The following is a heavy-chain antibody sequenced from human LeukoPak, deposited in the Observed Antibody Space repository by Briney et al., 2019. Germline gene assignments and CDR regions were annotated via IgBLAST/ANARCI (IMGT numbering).Heavy chain of an antibody. V-gene: IGHV1-2*02. J-gene: IGHJ4*02. CDR1: GYTFAGYY. CDR3: ARGYGGNSVEIYFDD. CDR2: IKPNSDAT. D-gene: IGHD4-23*01. Sequence: ASVKVSCKASGYTFAGYYMHWVRQAPGQGLEWMGCIKPNSDATDYAQKFQGRVTMTSDTSISTAYMELSRLDSDDTAVYYCARGYGGNSVEIYFDDWGQGTLATVSS.